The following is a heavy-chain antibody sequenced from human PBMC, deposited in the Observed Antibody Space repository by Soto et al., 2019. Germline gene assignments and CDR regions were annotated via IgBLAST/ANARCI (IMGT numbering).Heavy chain of an antibody. J-gene: IGHJ4*02. D-gene: IGHD3-3*01. CDR2: IYYSGST. CDR1: GGSISSYY. Sequence: PSETLSLTCTVSGGSISSYYWSWIRQPPGKGLEWIGYIYYSGSTNYNPSLKSRVTISVDTSKNQFSLKLSSVTAADTAVYYCAREHHASYDFWSGYTVGFDYWGQGTLVTVSS. V-gene: IGHV4-59*01. CDR3: AREHHASYDFWSGYTVGFDY.